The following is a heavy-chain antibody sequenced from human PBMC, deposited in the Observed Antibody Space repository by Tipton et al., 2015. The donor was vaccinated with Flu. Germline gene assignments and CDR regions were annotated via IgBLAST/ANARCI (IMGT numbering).Heavy chain of an antibody. CDR2: ISAYNGNT. CDR3: ARERGTIFGVVIIPNYYYYYGMDV. Sequence: QLVQSGAEVKKPGASVKVSCKASGYTFTSYGISWVRQAPGQGLEWMGWISAYNGNTNYAQKLQGRVTMTTDTSTSTAYMELRSLRSDDTAAYYCARERGTIFGVVIIPNYYYYYGMDVWGQGTTVTVSS. V-gene: IGHV1-18*01. J-gene: IGHJ6*02. CDR1: GYTFTSYG. D-gene: IGHD3-3*01.